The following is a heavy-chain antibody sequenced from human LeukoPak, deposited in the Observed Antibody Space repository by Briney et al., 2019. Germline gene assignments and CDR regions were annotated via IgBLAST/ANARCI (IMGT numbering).Heavy chain of an antibody. J-gene: IGHJ3*01. V-gene: IGHV3-21*01. CDR3: LGAFDF. CDR2: ISSSSSYI. CDR1: GFIFSTYS. Sequence: GGSLRLSCAASGFIFSTYSMSWVRQAPGKGLEWVSSISSSSSYIHYADSAKGRFTISRDNAQNSLYLQMNSLRVEDTAVYYCLGAFDFWGQGTMVTVSS.